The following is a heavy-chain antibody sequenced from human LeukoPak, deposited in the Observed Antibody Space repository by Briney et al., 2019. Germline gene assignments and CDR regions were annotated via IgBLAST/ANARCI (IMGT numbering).Heavy chain of an antibody. J-gene: IGHJ4*02. Sequence: SVTLSLTCTVSGGSISSGTYYWGWIPQPAGKGLQWIGSIYYSGSTSYNPSLKSRVTISVDTSKNQFSLKLDSVTAADTAVYYCARNASDSGTSYFDYWGQGTLVTVSS. CDR3: ARNASDSGTSYFDY. CDR1: GGSISSGTYY. CDR2: IYYSGST. D-gene: IGHD1-26*01. V-gene: IGHV4-39*01.